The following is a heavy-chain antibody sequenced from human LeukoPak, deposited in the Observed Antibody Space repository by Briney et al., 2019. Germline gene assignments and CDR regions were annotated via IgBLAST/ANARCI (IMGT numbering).Heavy chain of an antibody. CDR1: GFTFSSYA. CDR3: ARGENSYGPYYFDY. V-gene: IGHV3-30*04. J-gene: IGHJ4*02. D-gene: IGHD5-18*01. CDR2: ISYDGSNK. Sequence: GGSLRLSCAASGFTFSSYAVHWVRQAPGKGLEWVAVISYDGSNKYYADSVKGRFTISRDNSKNTLYLQMNSLRAEDTAVYYCARGENSYGPYYFDYWGQGTLVTVSS.